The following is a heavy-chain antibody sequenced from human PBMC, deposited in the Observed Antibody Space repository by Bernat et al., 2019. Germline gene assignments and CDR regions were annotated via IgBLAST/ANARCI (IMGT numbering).Heavy chain of an antibody. CDR1: GGSISSSSYY. V-gene: IGHV4-39*01. CDR3: ARHEVNYYDSSGPIDNWFDP. Sequence: QLQLQESGPGLVKPSETLSLTCTVSGGSISSSSYYWGWIRQPPGKGLEWIGSIYYSGSTYYNPSLKSRVTISVDTSKNQFSLKLSSVTAADTAVYYCARHEVNYYDSSGPIDNWFDPWGQGTLVTVSS. J-gene: IGHJ5*02. D-gene: IGHD3-22*01. CDR2: IYYSGST.